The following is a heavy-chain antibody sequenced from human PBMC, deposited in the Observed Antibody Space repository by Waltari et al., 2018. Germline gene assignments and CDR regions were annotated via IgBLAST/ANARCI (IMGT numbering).Heavy chain of an antibody. Sequence: EVQLLESGGGLVQPGGSLRLSCAASGFTFSNSAMGWVRQAPGKGLEWVTSISSSGDNTYYPDSVKGRFTISRDNSKNTLYLQMNSLRAEDTAIYYCAKLSGRTLGAYFDYWGQGTLVTVSS. CDR3: AKLSGRTLGAYFDY. D-gene: IGHD1-20*01. V-gene: IGHV3-23*01. CDR2: ISSSGDNT. J-gene: IGHJ4*02. CDR1: GFTFSNSA.